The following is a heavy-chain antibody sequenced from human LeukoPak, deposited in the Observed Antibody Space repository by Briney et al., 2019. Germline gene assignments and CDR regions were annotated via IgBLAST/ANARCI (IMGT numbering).Heavy chain of an antibody. D-gene: IGHD6-25*01. CDR3: ASWWAGGQRLPYGGLFDY. J-gene: IGHJ4*02. V-gene: IGHV4-34*01. Sequence: SETLSLTCAVYGGSFSGYYWSWIRQPPGKGLEWIGEINHSGSTNYNPSLKSRVTISVDTSKNQFSLKLSSVTAADTAVYYCASWWAGGQRLPYGGLFDYWGQGTLVTVSS. CDR2: INHSGST. CDR1: GGSFSGYY.